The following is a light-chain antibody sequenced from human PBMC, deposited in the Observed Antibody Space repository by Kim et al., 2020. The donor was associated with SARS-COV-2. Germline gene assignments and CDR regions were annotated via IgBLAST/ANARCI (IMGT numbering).Light chain of an antibody. CDR3: QHNGRSPFT. CDR1: QSVGINY. J-gene: IGKJ3*01. V-gene: IGKV3-20*01. CDR2: AAS. Sequence: EIVLTQSPGTLSLSPGERVTLSCRASQSVGINYLAWYQQKPGQAPRLLIYAASSTATGIPDSFSGSGSGTDFPLTISRLEPEDFAVYYCQHNGRSPFTFGPGTKVDIK.